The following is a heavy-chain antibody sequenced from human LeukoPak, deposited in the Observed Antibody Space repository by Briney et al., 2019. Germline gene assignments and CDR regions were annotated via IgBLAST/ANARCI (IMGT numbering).Heavy chain of an antibody. CDR3: ARDPGEVGATTWFDY. V-gene: IGHV1-46*01. Sequence: GASVTVSCKASGYTFSNYYMHWVRQAPGQGLEWMGIINPSGGSTTYAQKFQGRVTMTRDTSTSTVYMELSSLRSEDTAIYYCARDPGEVGATTWFDYWGQGTLVTVSS. J-gene: IGHJ4*02. CDR2: INPSGGST. CDR1: GYTFSNYY. D-gene: IGHD1-26*01.